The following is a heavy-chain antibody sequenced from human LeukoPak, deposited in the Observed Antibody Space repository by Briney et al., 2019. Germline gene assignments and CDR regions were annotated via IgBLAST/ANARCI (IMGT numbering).Heavy chain of an antibody. CDR2: INVGGSAT. CDR3: ARKTDRIGEVGRDRYFDL. Sequence: RPGGSLRLSCGASGFTFSHYEMIWVRQAPGKGLEWVSYINVGGSATNYADSMKGRFTMSRDDARKSVYLQLNNLRAEDTAIYYCARKTDRIGEVGRDRYFDLWGRGTLVTVSS. CDR1: GFTFSHYE. D-gene: IGHD6-13*01. J-gene: IGHJ2*01. V-gene: IGHV3-48*03.